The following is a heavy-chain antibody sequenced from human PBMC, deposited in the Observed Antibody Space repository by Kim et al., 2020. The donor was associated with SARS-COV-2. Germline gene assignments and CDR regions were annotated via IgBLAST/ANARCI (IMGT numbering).Heavy chain of an antibody. CDR3: SKANSDLRFLESYFDY. J-gene: IGHJ4*02. D-gene: IGHD3-3*01. Sequence: GGSLRLSCAASGFTFSSYAMSWVRQAPGKGLEWVSAISGSGGSTYYADSVKGRLSTSRDNSKNTLDLQMNILRAEDTAAYYCSKANSDLRFLESYFDYWGQGTLVTVSS. CDR1: GFTFSSYA. CDR2: ISGSGGST. V-gene: IGHV3-23*01.